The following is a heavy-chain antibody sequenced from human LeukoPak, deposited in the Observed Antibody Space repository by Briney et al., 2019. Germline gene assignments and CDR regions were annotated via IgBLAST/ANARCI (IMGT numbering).Heavy chain of an antibody. CDR3: ARHNHYYGSGSFDY. CDR2: MYYSGST. Sequence: SQTLSLTCTVSGGSISSYYWGWIRQPPGKGLECIGYMYYSGSTNYNPSLKSRVTISVDTSKNQFSLKLSSVTAADTAVYYCARHNHYYGSGSFDYWGQGTLVTVSS. J-gene: IGHJ4*02. CDR1: GGSISSYY. V-gene: IGHV4-59*08. D-gene: IGHD3-10*01.